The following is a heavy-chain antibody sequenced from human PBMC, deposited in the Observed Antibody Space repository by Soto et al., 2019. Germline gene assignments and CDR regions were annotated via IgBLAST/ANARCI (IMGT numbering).Heavy chain of an antibody. CDR3: VKDRDANWYFDL. CDR2: ISYDENNK. V-gene: IGHV3-30*18. Sequence: SGGGVVQPGRSLRLSCTAFGFTFNIYGMNWVRQAPGKGLEWVALISYDENNKFYADSVKGRFTISRDNSKNTLYLQVNSLRIEDTAVYYCVKDRDANWYFDLWGRGTLVTVSS. J-gene: IGHJ2*01. CDR1: GFTFNIYG. D-gene: IGHD2-2*01.